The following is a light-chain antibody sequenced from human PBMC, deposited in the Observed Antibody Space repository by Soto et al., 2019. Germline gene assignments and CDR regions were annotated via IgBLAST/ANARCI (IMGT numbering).Light chain of an antibody. CDR2: LEGSGSY. Sequence: QSVLTQSSSSSASLGSSVKLTCTLSSGHSSYIIAWHQQQPGKAPRYLMKLEGSGSYNKGSGVPDRFSGSSSGADRYLTISNLHLEDEADYDCETWDSNTHTVFGGGTKLTVL. J-gene: IGLJ3*02. CDR3: ETWDSNTHTV. CDR1: SGHSSYI. V-gene: IGLV4-60*02.